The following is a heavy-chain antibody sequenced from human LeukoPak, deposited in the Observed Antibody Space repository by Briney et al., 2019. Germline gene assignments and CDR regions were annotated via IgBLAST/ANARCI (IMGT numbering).Heavy chain of an antibody. V-gene: IGHV3-66*01. D-gene: IGHD6-19*01. CDR1: GFTVSSNY. Sequence: GGSLRLSCAASGFTVSSNYMSWVRQAPGKGLEWVSVIYSGGSTYYADSVKGRFTISRDNSKNTLYLQMNSLRAEDTAVYYCAREGYSSGWANYGMDVWGQGTTVTVSS. CDR2: IYSGGST. J-gene: IGHJ6*02. CDR3: AREGYSSGWANYGMDV.